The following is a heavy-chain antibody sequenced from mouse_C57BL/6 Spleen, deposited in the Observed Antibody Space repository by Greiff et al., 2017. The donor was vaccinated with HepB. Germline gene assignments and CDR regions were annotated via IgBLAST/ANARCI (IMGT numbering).Heavy chain of an antibody. J-gene: IGHJ3*01. CDR3: ARWGTGTSAY. V-gene: IGHV1-69*01. CDR2: IDPSDSYT. Sequence: QVQLQQPGAELVMPGASVKLSCKASGYTFTSYWMHWVKQRPGQGLEWIGEIDPSDSYTNYNQKFKGKSTLTVDKSSSTAYMQLSSLTSEDSAVYYCARWGTGTSAYWGQGTLVTVSA. D-gene: IGHD4-1*01. CDR1: GYTFTSYW.